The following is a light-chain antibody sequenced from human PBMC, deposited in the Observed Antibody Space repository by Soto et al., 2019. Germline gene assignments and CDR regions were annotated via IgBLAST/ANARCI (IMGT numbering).Light chain of an antibody. CDR3: SSYAGSNNLP. CDR2: EVT. CDR1: SSDVGAYNY. V-gene: IGLV2-8*01. Sequence: QSVLTQPPSASGSPGQSVTISCTGSSSDVGAYNYVSWYQQHPGKAPKLMIYEVTKRPSGVPDRFSGSKSGNMASLTVSGLQAEDEADYYCSSYAGSNNLPFGGGTKVTVL. J-gene: IGLJ3*02.